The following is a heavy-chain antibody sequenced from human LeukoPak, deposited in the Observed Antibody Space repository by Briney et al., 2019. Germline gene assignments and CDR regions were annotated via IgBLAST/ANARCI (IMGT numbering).Heavy chain of an antibody. J-gene: IGHJ4*02. CDR1: GFTFSSYA. Sequence: GGSLRLSCVASGFTFSSYAMSWVRQAPGKGLEWVSAISGSGGRTYYADSVKGRFTISRDNSKNTLYLQMNSLRAEDTAVYYCAKDHETSYGDYVSPFDYWGQGTLVTVSS. V-gene: IGHV3-23*01. CDR2: ISGSGGRT. CDR3: AKDHETSYGDYVSPFDY. D-gene: IGHD4-17*01.